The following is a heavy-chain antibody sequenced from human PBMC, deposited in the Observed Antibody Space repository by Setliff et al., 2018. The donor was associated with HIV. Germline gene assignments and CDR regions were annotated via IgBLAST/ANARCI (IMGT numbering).Heavy chain of an antibody. J-gene: IGHJ2*01. V-gene: IGHV3-30*02. D-gene: IGHD1-26*01. CDR3: ARKGGSRPNDAIEGALTYFDL. CDR1: GFTFRNYG. Sequence: HPGGSLRLSCAASGFTFRNYGMHWVRQAPGKGLEWVAFIRHDGGETYFADSMKGRFSISRDNTKNTLFLQMNSLRAEDTAMYYCARKGGSRPNDAIEGALTYFDLWGRGTLVTVSS. CDR2: IRHDGGET.